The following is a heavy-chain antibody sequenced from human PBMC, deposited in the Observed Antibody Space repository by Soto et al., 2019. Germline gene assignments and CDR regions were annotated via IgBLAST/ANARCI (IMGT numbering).Heavy chain of an antibody. V-gene: IGHV1-3*04. Sequence: ASVKVSCKTSGYTFSHYAIHWVRQAPGQRLEWMGWINTGNGDTKYSQALQGKVTITTDTSARTANVELSSLTSEDSAVYYCARDVPKRGYTYFPYYFGMDVWGQGTTVTVS. D-gene: IGHD1-1*01. CDR3: ARDVPKRGYTYFPYYFGMDV. CDR2: INTGNGDT. J-gene: IGHJ6*02. CDR1: GYTFSHYA.